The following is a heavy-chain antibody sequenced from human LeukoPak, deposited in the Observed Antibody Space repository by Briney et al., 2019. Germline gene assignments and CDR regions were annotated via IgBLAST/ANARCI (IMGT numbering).Heavy chain of an antibody. J-gene: IGHJ4*02. Sequence: GGSLRLSCAASGFTISNNYMSWVRQAPGKGLEWVSLIYSGGSTYYADSVKGRFTISRDNSKNTLYLQMNSLRAEDTAVYYCATYSSLDYWGQGTLVTVSS. V-gene: IGHV3-53*01. CDR2: IYSGGST. CDR1: GFTISNNY. D-gene: IGHD3-22*01. CDR3: ATYSSLDY.